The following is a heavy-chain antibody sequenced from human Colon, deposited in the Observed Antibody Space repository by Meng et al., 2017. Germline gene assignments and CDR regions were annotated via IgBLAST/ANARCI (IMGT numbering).Heavy chain of an antibody. J-gene: IGHJ4*02. Sequence: QVHLHEAGPGLVRPSDDLSLGCTVSGGSIKSGGYHWSWVRQPPGKGLEYIGFMSDSGTTDYNPSLRSRVSISEIGSSKNQFSLTLRSVTAADTATYFCARDTLYGTDYWGQGVLVTVSS. CDR2: MSDSGTT. CDR3: ARDTLYGTDY. D-gene: IGHD4-17*01. CDR1: GGSIKSGGYH. V-gene: IGHV4-31*03.